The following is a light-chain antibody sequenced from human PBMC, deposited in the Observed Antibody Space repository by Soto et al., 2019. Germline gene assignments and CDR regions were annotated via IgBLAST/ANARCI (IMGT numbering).Light chain of an antibody. CDR1: QSVSSTW. CDR3: QQYGNSPRT. V-gene: IGKV3-20*01. CDR2: GAS. Sequence: EIVLTQSPGTLSLSPGERASLSCRVSQSVSSTWLAWYQQKPGQAPRLLIYGASNRATGIPDRFSGSGSGTDFTLTITRLETEDSAVYYCQQYGNSPRTFGQGTKVEI. J-gene: IGKJ1*01.